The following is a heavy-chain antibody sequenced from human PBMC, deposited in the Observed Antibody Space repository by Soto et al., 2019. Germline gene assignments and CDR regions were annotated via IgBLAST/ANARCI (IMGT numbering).Heavy chain of an antibody. J-gene: IGHJ4*02. CDR3: ARFGHSGGYFPSYFDS. V-gene: IGHV4-30-2*01. D-gene: IGHD3-22*01. CDR1: GASISSGDYS. CDR2: IYHSGNT. Sequence: QLHLQESGSGLVRPSQTLTLTCDVSGASISSGDYSWTWIRQPPGRGLEWIGYIYHSGNTYYNPSLKSRVTIAVVRSKNQFFLDLNYVTAADTAVYYCARFGHSGGYFPSYFDSWGQGTLVTVSS.